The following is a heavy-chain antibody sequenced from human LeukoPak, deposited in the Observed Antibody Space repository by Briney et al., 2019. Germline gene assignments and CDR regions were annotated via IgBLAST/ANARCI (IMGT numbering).Heavy chain of an antibody. CDR1: GGSVSDYY. Sequence: KSSETLSLTCTISGGSVSDYYWSWIRQPPGKGLEWIGYIYYSGSTNYNPSLKSRVTISVDTSKNQFSLKLSSVTAADTAVYYCARDRGDYVLYWGQGTLVTVSS. D-gene: IGHD4-17*01. J-gene: IGHJ4*02. V-gene: IGHV4-59*02. CDR2: IYYSGST. CDR3: ARDRGDYVLY.